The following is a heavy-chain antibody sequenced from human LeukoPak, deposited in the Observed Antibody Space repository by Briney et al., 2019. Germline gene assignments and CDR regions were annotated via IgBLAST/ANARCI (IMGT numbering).Heavy chain of an antibody. J-gene: IGHJ5*02. Sequence: VASVKVSCKASEYTFTSYYMHWVRQAPGQGLEWMGIINPSGGSTSYAQKFQGRVTMTRDTSTSTVYMELSSLRSEDTAVYYCARVPDYSNYGEWYWFDPWGQGTLVTVSS. V-gene: IGHV1-46*01. CDR2: INPSGGST. D-gene: IGHD4-4*01. CDR3: ARVPDYSNYGEWYWFDP. CDR1: EYTFTSYY.